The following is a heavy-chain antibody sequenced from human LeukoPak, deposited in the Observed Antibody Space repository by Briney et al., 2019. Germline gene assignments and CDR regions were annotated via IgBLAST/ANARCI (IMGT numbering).Heavy chain of an antibody. J-gene: IGHJ5*02. CDR2: TSYSGNT. V-gene: IGHV4-59*08. Sequence: PSETLSLTCIVSGGSIGNYYWNWIRQPPGKGLEWIGYTSYSGNTIYNPSLKSRVTISIDPFKNQLSLKVTSVTAADTAVYYCARHYGPWGQGTLVTVSS. CDR1: GGSIGNYY. D-gene: IGHD3-10*01. CDR3: ARHYGP.